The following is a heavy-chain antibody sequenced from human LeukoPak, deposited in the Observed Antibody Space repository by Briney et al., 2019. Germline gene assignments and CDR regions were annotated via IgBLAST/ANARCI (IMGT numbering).Heavy chain of an antibody. Sequence: PGASLRLSCAASGFTFSSYAMSWVRQAPGKGLEWVSAISGSGGGTYYADSVKGRFTISRDNSKNTLYLQMNSLRAEDTAVYYCAKGVAVAGPFDYWGQGTLVTVSS. CDR1: GFTFSSYA. CDR2: ISGSGGGT. J-gene: IGHJ4*02. CDR3: AKGVAVAGPFDY. V-gene: IGHV3-23*01. D-gene: IGHD6-19*01.